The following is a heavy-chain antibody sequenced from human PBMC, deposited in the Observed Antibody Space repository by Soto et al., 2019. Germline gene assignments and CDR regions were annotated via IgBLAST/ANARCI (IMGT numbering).Heavy chain of an antibody. CDR3: ARDRRYCRGGSCYYFYYSAMDV. Sequence: QVQLVQSGAEVRKPGASVNISCKASGYPFTSYAMHWVRQAPGQRLEWMGWINTGSGDTKYSQTFQGRVSIARDTSASTVYMELSSLKSEDTAIYYCARDRRYCRGGSCYYFYYSAMDVWGQGTTVTVSS. CDR2: INTGSGDT. D-gene: IGHD2-15*01. V-gene: IGHV1-3*04. J-gene: IGHJ6*02. CDR1: GYPFTSYA.